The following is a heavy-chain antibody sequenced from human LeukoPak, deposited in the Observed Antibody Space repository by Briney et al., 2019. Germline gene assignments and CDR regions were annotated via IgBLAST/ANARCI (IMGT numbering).Heavy chain of an antibody. Sequence: GGSLRLSCAASGFTFSSYGMHWVRQAPGKGLEWVSAISGSGGSTYYADSVKGRFTISRDNSKNTLYLQMNSLRAEDTAVYYCAKDLVVVPATTGGFDYWGQGTLVTVS. CDR1: GFTFSSYG. J-gene: IGHJ4*02. CDR3: AKDLVVVPATTGGFDY. CDR2: ISGSGGST. D-gene: IGHD2-2*01. V-gene: IGHV3-23*01.